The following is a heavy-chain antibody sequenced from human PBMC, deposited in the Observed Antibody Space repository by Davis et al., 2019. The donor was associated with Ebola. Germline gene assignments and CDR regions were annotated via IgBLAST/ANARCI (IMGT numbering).Heavy chain of an antibody. CDR1: GGSISSGGYY. J-gene: IGHJ6*02. CDR2: IYYSGST. CDR3: ARDLITYYYDSSGYSSYYYYGMDV. D-gene: IGHD3-22*01. V-gene: IGHV4-31*03. Sequence: SETLSLTCTVSGGSISSGGYYWSWIRQHPGKGLEWIGYIYYSGSTHYNPSLKSRVTISVDTSKNQFSLKLSSVTAADTAVYYCARDLITYYYDSSGYSSYYYYGMDVWGQGTTVTVSS.